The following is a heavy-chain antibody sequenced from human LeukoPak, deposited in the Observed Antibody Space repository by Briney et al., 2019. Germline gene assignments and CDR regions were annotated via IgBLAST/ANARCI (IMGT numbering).Heavy chain of an antibody. CDR1: GFSFTNAW. CDR3: STNDC. J-gene: IGHJ4*02. V-gene: IGHV3-15*01. Sequence: GGSLRLSCVASGFSFTNAWMSWVRQAPGMGLEWIGRIKRTAENGTTHYAAPVKGRFIISRDDSKNTLYLRMNSLKIDDTATYYCSTNDCWGQGALVIVSS. CDR2: IKRTAENGTT.